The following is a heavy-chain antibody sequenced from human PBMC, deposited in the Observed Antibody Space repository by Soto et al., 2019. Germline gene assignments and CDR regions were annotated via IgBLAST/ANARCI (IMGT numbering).Heavy chain of an antibody. CDR2: INHSGST. Sequence: QVQLQQWGAGLLKPSETLSLTCAVYGGSFSGYYWSWIRQPPGKGLEWIGEINHSGSTNYNPSLKSRVTISVDTSKNQFSLKLSSVPAADTAVYYCARGRWGYYYGSGSSPSWFDPWGQGTLVTVSS. CDR1: GGSFSGYY. J-gene: IGHJ5*02. CDR3: ARGRWGYYYGSGSSPSWFDP. V-gene: IGHV4-34*01. D-gene: IGHD3-10*01.